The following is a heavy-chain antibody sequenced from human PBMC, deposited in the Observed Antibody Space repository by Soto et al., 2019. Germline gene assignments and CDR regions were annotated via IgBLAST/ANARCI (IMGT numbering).Heavy chain of an antibody. D-gene: IGHD3-22*01. CDR2: IWYDGSNK. Sequence: GGSLRLSCAASGFTFSSYGMHWVRQAPGKGLEWVAVIWYDGSNKYYADSVKGRFTISRDNSKNTLYLQMNSLRAEDTAVYYCAREFGNGSASGYYYYFDYWGQGTLVTVS. V-gene: IGHV3-33*01. J-gene: IGHJ4*02. CDR1: GFTFSSYG. CDR3: AREFGNGSASGYYYYFDY.